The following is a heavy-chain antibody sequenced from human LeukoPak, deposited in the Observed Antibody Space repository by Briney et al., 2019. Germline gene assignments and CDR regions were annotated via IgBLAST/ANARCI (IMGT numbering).Heavy chain of an antibody. CDR1: GYTFTDYY. CDR3: ARDRGLTSIAASA. D-gene: IGHD6-6*01. CDR2: INPNSGGT. J-gene: IGHJ5*02. V-gene: IGHV1-2*02. Sequence: ASVKVSCKTSGYTFTDYYIHWVRQAPGQGLEWMGWINPNSGGTNYAQKFQGRVTMTRDTSISTAYMELSSLRSDDTAVYYCARDRGLTSIAASAWGLGTLVTVSS.